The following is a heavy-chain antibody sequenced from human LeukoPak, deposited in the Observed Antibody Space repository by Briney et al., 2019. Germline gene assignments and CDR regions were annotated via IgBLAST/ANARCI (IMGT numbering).Heavy chain of an antibody. CDR2: INPNSGGT. J-gene: IGHJ4*02. D-gene: IGHD6-19*01. V-gene: IGHV1-2*06. CDR1: GYTFTGYY. Sequence: ASVKVSCKASGYTFTGYYIHWVRRAPGQGLEWMGRINPNSGGTNYAQKFQGRVTMTRDTSISTAYMELSRLRSDDTAVYYCASLYSSGWYVLDYWGQGTLVTVSP. CDR3: ASLYSSGWYVLDY.